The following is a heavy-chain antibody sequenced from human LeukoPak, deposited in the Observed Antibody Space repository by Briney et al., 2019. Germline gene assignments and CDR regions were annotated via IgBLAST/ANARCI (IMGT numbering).Heavy chain of an antibody. V-gene: IGHV3-30*03. CDR3: ARDDPPYYYDSSGYPLSM. CDR1: GFTFSSYG. CDR2: ISYDGSNK. J-gene: IGHJ4*02. D-gene: IGHD3-22*01. Sequence: GGSLRLSRAASGFTFSSYGMHWVRQAPGKGLEWVAVISYDGSNKYYADSVKGRFTISRDNSKNTLYLQMNSLRAEDTAVYYCARDDPPYYYDSSGYPLSMWGQGTLVTVSS.